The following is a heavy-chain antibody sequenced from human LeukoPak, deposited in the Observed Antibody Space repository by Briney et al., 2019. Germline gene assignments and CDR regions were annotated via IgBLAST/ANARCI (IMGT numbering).Heavy chain of an antibody. J-gene: IGHJ4*02. CDR2: ISGSGGST. V-gene: IGHV3-23*01. CDR3: AKDRANYGGNSFDY. D-gene: IGHD4-23*01. CDR1: AFTFSSYA. Sequence: GGSLRLSCAASAFTFSSYAMSWVRQAPGKGLGWVSVISGSGGSTYYADSVKGRFTISRDNSQNTLYLQMNNLRAEDTAVYYCAKDRANYGGNSFDYWGQGTLVTVSS.